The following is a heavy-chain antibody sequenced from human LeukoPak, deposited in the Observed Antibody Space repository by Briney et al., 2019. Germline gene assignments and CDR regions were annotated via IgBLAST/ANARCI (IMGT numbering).Heavy chain of an antibody. CDR2: ISSSSSYI. Sequence: GGSLRLSCAASGFPFSSYSMNWVRQAPGKGLEWVSSISSSSSYIYYADSVKGRFTISRDNAKNSLYLQMNSLRAEDTAVYYCARDLVVAEAFDIWGQGTMVTVSS. CDR1: GFPFSSYS. CDR3: ARDLVVAEAFDI. V-gene: IGHV3-21*01. J-gene: IGHJ3*02. D-gene: IGHD2-2*01.